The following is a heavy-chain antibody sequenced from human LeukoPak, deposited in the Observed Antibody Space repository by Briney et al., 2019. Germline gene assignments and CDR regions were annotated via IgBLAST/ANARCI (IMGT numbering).Heavy chain of an antibody. CDR3: ARRPIGELFCDY. CDR2: IYYSGST. CDR1: GGSISSSSYY. Sequence: PSETLSLTCTVSGGSISSSSYYWGWIRQPPGKGLEWIGSIYYSGSTYYNPSLKSRVTISVDTSKNQFSLKLSSVTAADTAVYYCARRPIGELFCDYWGQGTLVTVSS. V-gene: IGHV4-39*01. D-gene: IGHD3-10*01. J-gene: IGHJ4*02.